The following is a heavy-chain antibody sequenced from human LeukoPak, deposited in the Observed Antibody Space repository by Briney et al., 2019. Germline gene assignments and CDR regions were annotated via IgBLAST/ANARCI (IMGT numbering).Heavy chain of an antibody. J-gene: IGHJ4*02. CDR2: IIPILGIA. D-gene: IGHD5-24*01. Sequence: GASVKVSCKASGGTFSSYAISWVRQAPGQGLEWMGRIIPILGIANYAQKFQGRVTITADKSTSTAYMELSSLRSEDTAVYYCATRRRRDGYNTPSFFDYWGQGTLVTVSS. CDR3: ATRRRRDGYNTPSFFDY. CDR1: GGTFSSYA. V-gene: IGHV1-69*04.